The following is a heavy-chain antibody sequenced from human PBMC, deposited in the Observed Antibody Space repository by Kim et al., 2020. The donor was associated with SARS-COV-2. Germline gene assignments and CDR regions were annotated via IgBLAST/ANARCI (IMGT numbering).Heavy chain of an antibody. CDR1: GFTFSSYG. D-gene: IGHD7-27*01. J-gene: IGHJ4*03. CDR2: ICYDGSST. Sequence: GGSLRLSCAASGFTFSSYGMRWVRQAPGKGLEWVAAICYDGSSTYYADSVKGRFTISRDNSKNTLYLQMNSLRAEDTAVYYCARDLHELGRYYDSGFDYWGQGTPVTVSS. CDR3: ARDLHELGRYYDSGFDY. V-gene: IGHV3-33*08.